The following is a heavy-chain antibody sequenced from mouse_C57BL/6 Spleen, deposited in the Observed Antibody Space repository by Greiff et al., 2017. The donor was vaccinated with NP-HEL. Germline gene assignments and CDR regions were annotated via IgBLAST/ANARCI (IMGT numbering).Heavy chain of an antibody. CDR1: GYTFTSYW. Sequence: QVHVKQSGAELVRPGTSVKLSCKASGYTFTSYWMHWVKQRPGQGLEWIGVIDPSDSYTNYNQKFKGKATLTVDTSSSTAYLHLSSLTSEDFAVYSCARGGGRYFDYWGQGTTLTVSS. V-gene: IGHV1-59*01. CDR2: IDPSDSYT. J-gene: IGHJ2*01. CDR3: ARGGGRYFDY.